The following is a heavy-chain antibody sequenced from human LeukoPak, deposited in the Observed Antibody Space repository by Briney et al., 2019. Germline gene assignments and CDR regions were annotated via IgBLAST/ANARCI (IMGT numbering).Heavy chain of an antibody. V-gene: IGHV3-53*01. CDR3: ARDRDYYGMDV. CDR1: GFTVSSNY. D-gene: IGHD3-10*01. Sequence: PGGSLRLSCAASGFTVSSNYMSWVRQAPGKGLEWVSVIYSGVSTYYADSVKGRFTISRDNSKNTLYLQMNRLRAEDTAVYYCARDRDYYGMDVWGQGTTVTVSS. CDR2: IYSGVST. J-gene: IGHJ6*02.